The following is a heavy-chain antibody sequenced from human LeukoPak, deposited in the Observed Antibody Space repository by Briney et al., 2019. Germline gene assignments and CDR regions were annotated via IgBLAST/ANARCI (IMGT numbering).Heavy chain of an antibody. Sequence: ASVKVSCKASGYTFTGHYMHWVRQAPGQGLEWMGWINPNSGGTNYAQKFQGRVTMTRDTSISTAYMELSRLRSDDTAVYYCALSNYYDSSGYPFWYYYYMDVWGKGTTVTISS. V-gene: IGHV1-2*02. D-gene: IGHD3-22*01. CDR3: ALSNYYDSSGYPFWYYYYMDV. J-gene: IGHJ6*03. CDR2: INPNSGGT. CDR1: GYTFTGHY.